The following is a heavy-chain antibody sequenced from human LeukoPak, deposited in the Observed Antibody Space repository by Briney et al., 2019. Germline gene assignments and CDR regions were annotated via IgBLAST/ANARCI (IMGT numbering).Heavy chain of an antibody. CDR3: AKIGLGSSSWWYFDY. V-gene: IGHV3-30*02. Sequence: GGSLRLSCAASGFTFSTYAMNWVRQAPGKGLEWVALIRFDGINKFYADSVKGRFTVSRDNSKNTVHLQMSSLRAEDTAVYYCAKIGLGSSSWWYFDYWGQGALVTVSS. J-gene: IGHJ4*02. D-gene: IGHD6-13*01. CDR2: IRFDGINK. CDR1: GFTFSTYA.